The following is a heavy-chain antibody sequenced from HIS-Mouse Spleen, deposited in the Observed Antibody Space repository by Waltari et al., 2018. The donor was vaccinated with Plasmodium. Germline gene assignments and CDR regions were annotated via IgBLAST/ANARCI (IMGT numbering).Heavy chain of an antibody. CDR1: GFTFSSYA. CDR2: ISDDGSNK. J-gene: IGHJ5*02. Sequence: QVQLVESGGGVVQPGRSLRLSCAASGFTFSSYAMHWVRQAPGKGLEWVAVISDDGSNKTSAESVKGRFTISRDNSKNTLYLQMNSLRAEDTAVYYCAREDGGGIVATITRVADWFDPWGQGTLVTVSS. V-gene: IGHV3-30-3*01. D-gene: IGHD5-12*01. CDR3: AREDGGGIVATITRVADWFDP.